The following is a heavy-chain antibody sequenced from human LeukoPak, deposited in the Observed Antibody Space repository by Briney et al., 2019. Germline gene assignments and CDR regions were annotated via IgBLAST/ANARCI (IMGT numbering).Heavy chain of an antibody. J-gene: IGHJ4*02. CDR1: GYTFSTYY. CDR2: ISAYNGNT. V-gene: IGHV1-18*04. D-gene: IGHD2-15*01. CDR3: AREGSDCSGGSCYSVYYFDY. Sequence: ASVKVSCKASGYTFSTYYIHWVRQAPGQGLEWMGWISAYNGNTNYAQKLQGRVTMTTDTSTSTAYMELRSLRSDDTAVYYCAREGSDCSGGSCYSVYYFDYWGQGTLVTVSS.